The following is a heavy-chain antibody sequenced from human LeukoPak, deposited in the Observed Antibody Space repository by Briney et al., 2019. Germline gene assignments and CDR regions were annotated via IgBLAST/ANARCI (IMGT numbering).Heavy chain of an antibody. J-gene: IGHJ4*02. D-gene: IGHD3-9*01. CDR3: AKLTGYYEGYFDY. V-gene: IGHV3-23*01. CDR2: ISGSGGST. Sequence: PSETLSLTCTVSGGSISNYYWSWIRQPPGKGLEWVSAISGSGGSTYYADSVKGRFTISRDNSKNTLYLQMNSLRAEDTAVYYCAKLTGYYEGYFDYWGQGTLVTVSS. CDR1: GGSISNYY.